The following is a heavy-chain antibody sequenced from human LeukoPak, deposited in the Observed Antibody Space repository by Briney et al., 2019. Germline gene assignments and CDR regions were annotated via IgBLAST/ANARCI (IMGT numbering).Heavy chain of an antibody. D-gene: IGHD2-21*01. V-gene: IGHV4-4*02. Sequence: SGTLSLTCAVSGGSISNTNWWSWDRQPPGKGLVWIGEIHHSGVTNYNPSLKSRVTISLDKSNNQFSLKLNSVTAADTAVYYCAENGLWSLEYWGQGTLVTVSS. J-gene: IGHJ4*02. CDR1: GGSISNTNW. CDR2: IHHSGVT. CDR3: AENGLWSLEY.